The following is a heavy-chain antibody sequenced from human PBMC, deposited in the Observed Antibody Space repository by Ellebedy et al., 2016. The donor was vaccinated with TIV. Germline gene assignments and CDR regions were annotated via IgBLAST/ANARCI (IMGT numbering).Heavy chain of an antibody. V-gene: IGHV4-39*01. J-gene: IGHJ5*02. Sequence: SETLSLXCTVSGGSISSSSYYWGWIRQPPGKGLEWIGSIYYSGSTYYNPSLKSRVTISVDTSKNQFSLKLSSVTAADTAVYYCARGSPGSGRISGNWFDPWGQGTLVTVSS. D-gene: IGHD3-10*01. CDR1: GGSISSSSYY. CDR2: IYYSGST. CDR3: ARGSPGSGRISGNWFDP.